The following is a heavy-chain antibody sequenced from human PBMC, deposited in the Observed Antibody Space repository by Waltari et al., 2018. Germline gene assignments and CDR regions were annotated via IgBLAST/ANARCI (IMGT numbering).Heavy chain of an antibody. CDR3: VQKGVTFGGAFAI. V-gene: IGHV3-11*05. CDR1: GCSISEYH. D-gene: IGHD3-16*01. J-gene: IGHJ3*02. Sequence: QVHLVESGGGLVKPGGSLRLSCVTSGCSISEYHMSWVRQAPGKGLEWITFISSSSAYLNYADAVRGRFTISRDNAKDSVFLEMNNLRAEDTGLYFCVQKGVTFGGAFAIWGQGAMVTVSS. CDR2: ISSSSAYL.